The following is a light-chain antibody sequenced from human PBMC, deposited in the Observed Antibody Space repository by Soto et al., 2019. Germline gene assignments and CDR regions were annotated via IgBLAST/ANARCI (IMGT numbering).Light chain of an antibody. J-gene: IGKJ1*01. CDR3: QQYDSVLGT. Sequence: TQSPSALSASVGDRVTISCRASQGIGNALGWYQQKPGKPPKVLIYDASSLESGVPSRFSGSGSGTEFTLTISSLQPDDFATYYCQQYDSVLGTFGPGTKVDIK. CDR1: QGIGNA. CDR2: DAS. V-gene: IGKV1-13*02.